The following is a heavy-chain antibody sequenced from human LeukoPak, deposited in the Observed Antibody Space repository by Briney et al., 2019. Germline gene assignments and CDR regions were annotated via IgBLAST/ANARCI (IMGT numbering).Heavy chain of an antibody. CDR1: GYTFTSYA. D-gene: IGHD3-16*02. CDR3: ARGSETGYDYVWGSYRSDY. V-gene: IGHV1-3*01. J-gene: IGHJ4*02. CDR2: INAGNGNT. Sequence: GASVKVSCKASGYTFTSYAMHWVRQAPGQRLEWMGWINAGNGNTKYSQKFQGRVTITRDTSASTAYMELSSLRSEDTAVYYCARGSETGYDYVWGSYRSDYWGQGTLVTVSS.